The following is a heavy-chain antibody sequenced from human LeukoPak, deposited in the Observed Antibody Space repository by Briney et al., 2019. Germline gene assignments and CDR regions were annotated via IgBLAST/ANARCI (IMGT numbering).Heavy chain of an antibody. CDR2: INPSGGST. V-gene: IGHV1-46*01. Sequence: ASVKVSCKASGYTFTSYYMRWVRPAPGQGLEWMGIINPSGGSTSYAQKFQGRVTMTRDTSTSTVYMELSSLRSEDTAVYYCARQGSYGYWFDPWGQGTLVTVSS. CDR1: GYTFTSYY. J-gene: IGHJ5*02. CDR3: ARQGSYGYWFDP. D-gene: IGHD5-18*01.